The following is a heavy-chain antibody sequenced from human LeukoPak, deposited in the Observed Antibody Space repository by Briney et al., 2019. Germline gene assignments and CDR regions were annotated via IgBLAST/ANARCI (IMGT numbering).Heavy chain of an antibody. J-gene: IGHJ4*02. V-gene: IGHV1-46*01. CDR3: TTTVISSYYFDY. Sequence: WASVKVSCKASGYTFTSYYMHWVRQAPGQGLEWMGIINPSGGSTSYAQKFQGRVTMTRDTSTSTVYMELSSLRSEDTAVYYCTTTVISSYYFDYWGQGTLVTVSS. D-gene: IGHD4-17*01. CDR1: GYTFTSYY. CDR2: INPSGGST.